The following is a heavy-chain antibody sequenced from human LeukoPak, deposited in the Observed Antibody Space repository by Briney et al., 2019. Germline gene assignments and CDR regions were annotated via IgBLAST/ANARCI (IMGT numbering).Heavy chain of an antibody. CDR3: ARANLPGANPLLHWFHP. CDR2: ISAYNGNT. J-gene: IGHJ5*02. V-gene: IGHV1-18*01. CDR1: GYTFTSYG. D-gene: IGHD1-1*01. Sequence: ASVKVSCKASGYTFTSYGISWVRQAPGQGLEWMGWISAYNGNTNYAQKLQGRVTMTTDTSTSTAYMELRSLRSDDTAVYYCARANLPGANPLLHWFHPWGQGTLVTVSS.